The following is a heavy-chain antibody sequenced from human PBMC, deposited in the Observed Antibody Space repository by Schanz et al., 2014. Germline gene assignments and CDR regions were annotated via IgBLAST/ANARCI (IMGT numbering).Heavy chain of an antibody. Sequence: EVQLVQSGGGLVQPGGSLRLSCAASGFTFSSHWMHWVRQDPGKGQVWVARINSVGSNTDYADSVTGRFTISRDNAKNTLYLQMNTLRAEDTAVYYCARKMKIGVYGGKGHDSLDIWGQGTMVTVSS. J-gene: IGHJ3*02. CDR1: GFTFSSHW. CDR2: INSVGSNT. V-gene: IGHV3-74*01. D-gene: IGHD4-17*01. CDR3: ARKMKIGVYGGKGHDSLDI.